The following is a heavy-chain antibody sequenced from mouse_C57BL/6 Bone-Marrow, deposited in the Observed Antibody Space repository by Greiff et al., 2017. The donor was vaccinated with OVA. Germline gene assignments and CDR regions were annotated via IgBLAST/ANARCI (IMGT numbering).Heavy chain of an antibody. D-gene: IGHD2-2*01. J-gene: IGHJ4*01. CDR3: ARSALWFRY. Sequence: VKLQQSGAELVRPGTSVKVSCKASGYAFTNYLIEWVKQRPGQGLEWIGVINPGSGGTNYNEKFKGKATLTADKSSSTAYMQLSSLTSEDSAVYFCARSALWFRYWGQGTSVTVSS. V-gene: IGHV1-54*01. CDR2: INPGSGGT. CDR1: GYAFTNYL.